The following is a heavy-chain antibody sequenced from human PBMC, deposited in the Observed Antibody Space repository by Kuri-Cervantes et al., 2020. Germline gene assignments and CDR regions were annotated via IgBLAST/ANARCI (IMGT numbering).Heavy chain of an antibody. CDR2: ISSSSSYI. D-gene: IGHD3-10*01. J-gene: IGHJ4*02. V-gene: IGHV3-21*01. Sequence: GESLKISCAASGFTFSSYSMNWVRQAPGKGLEWVSSISSSSSYIYYADSVKGRFTISRDNAKNSLYLQMNSLRAEDTAVYCCASMVRGTLLSYFDYWGQGTLVTVSS. CDR1: GFTFSSYS. CDR3: ASMVRGTLLSYFDY.